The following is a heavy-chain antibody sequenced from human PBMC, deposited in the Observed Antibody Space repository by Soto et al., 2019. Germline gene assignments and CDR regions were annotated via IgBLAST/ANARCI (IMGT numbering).Heavy chain of an antibody. J-gene: IGHJ6*02. CDR1: GGSFSGYY. D-gene: IGHD3-22*01. Sequence: SETLSLTCAVYGGSFSGYYWSWIRQPPGKGLEWIGEINHSGSTNYNPSLKSRVTISVDTSKNQFSLKLSSVTAADTAVYYCARAWFFYGMDVWGQGTTVTVSS. CDR3: ARAWFFYGMDV. V-gene: IGHV4-34*01. CDR2: INHSGST.